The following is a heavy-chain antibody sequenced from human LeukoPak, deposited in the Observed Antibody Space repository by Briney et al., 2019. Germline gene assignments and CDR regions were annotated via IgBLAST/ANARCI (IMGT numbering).Heavy chain of an antibody. CDR3: RAGAY. J-gene: IGHJ4*02. CDR2: IKQDGSEK. CDR1: GFTFSSNW. V-gene: IGHV3-7*03. Sequence: GGSLRLSCAASGFTFSSNWMSWVRQAAGKGLEWVANIKQDGSEKYYVDSVKGRFTISRDNAKNSLYLQMNRLRAEDTALYYCRAGAYWGQGTLVTVSS.